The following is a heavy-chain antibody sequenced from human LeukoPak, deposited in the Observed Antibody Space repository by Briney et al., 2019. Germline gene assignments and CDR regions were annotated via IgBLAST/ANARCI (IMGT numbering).Heavy chain of an antibody. J-gene: IGHJ4*02. V-gene: IGHV1-18*01. Sequence: ASVKVSCKASGYTFTSYGISWVRQAPGQGLEWMGWISAYNGNTNYAQKLQGRVTMTTDTSTSTVYMELSSLRSEDTAVYYCARYHYGRGVFDFWGQGTLVTVSS. CDR3: ARYHYGRGVFDF. CDR1: GYTFTSYG. D-gene: IGHD3-10*02. CDR2: ISAYNGNT.